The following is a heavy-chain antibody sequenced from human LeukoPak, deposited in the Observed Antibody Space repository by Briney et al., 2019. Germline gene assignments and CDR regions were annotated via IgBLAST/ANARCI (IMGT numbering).Heavy chain of an antibody. D-gene: IGHD1-26*01. CDR3: ARDSGSYPHATFDI. CDR2: INHSGST. V-gene: IGHV4-34*01. J-gene: IGHJ3*02. CDR1: GGSFSGYY. Sequence: KSSETLSLTCAVYGGSFSGYYWSWIRQPPGKGLEWIGEINHSGSTNYNPSLKSRVTISVDTSKNQFSLKLSSVTAADTAAYYCARDSGSYPHATFDIWGQGTMVTVSS.